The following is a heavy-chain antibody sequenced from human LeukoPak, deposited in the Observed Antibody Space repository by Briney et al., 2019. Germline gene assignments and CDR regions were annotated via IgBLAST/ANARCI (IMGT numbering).Heavy chain of an antibody. CDR1: GFTFSDYG. CDR3: ARGVDYYENSGTIDY. D-gene: IGHD3-22*01. J-gene: IGHJ4*02. Sequence: QPGGSQRLSCAASGFTFSDYGMHWVRQPPGKGLEWVAIIWYDGSNKKYEDSVKGRFTISRDNSKNTLYLQMNSLRAEDTAVYCCARGVDYYENSGTIDYWGQGTLVTVSS. CDR2: IWYDGSNK. V-gene: IGHV3-33*01.